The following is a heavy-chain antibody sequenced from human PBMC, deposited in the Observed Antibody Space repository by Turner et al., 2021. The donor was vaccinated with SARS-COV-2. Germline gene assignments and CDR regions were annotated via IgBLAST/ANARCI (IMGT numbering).Heavy chain of an antibody. CDR3: ARRLVVQGTDDYSYYYGMDV. V-gene: IGHV4-39*01. J-gene: IGHJ6*02. CDR1: GGSISSSSYY. D-gene: IGHD3-22*01. CDR2: IYYSGST. Sequence: QLQLQESGPGLVKPSETLSPTCTVSGGSISSSSYYWGWIRQPPGKGLEWIGNIYYSGSTYYNPSLKSRGTISVDTSKNQFSLKLSSVTATDTAVYYCARRLVVQGTDDYSYYYGMDVWGQGTTVTVSS.